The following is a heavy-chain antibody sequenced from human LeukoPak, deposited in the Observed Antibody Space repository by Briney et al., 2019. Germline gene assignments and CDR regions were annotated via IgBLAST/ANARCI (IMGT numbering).Heavy chain of an antibody. CDR1: GGSISSSNW. D-gene: IGHD3-22*01. CDR3: ARGRFGDSSGRAFDY. Sequence: PSETLSLTCAVSGGSISSSNWWSWVRQSPGKGLEWIGEIYHSGTTNYNPSLKSRVTISVDKSKNQLSLKLSSVTAADTAVYYCARGRFGDSSGRAFDYWGQGTLVTVSS. J-gene: IGHJ4*02. CDR2: IYHSGTT. V-gene: IGHV4-4*02.